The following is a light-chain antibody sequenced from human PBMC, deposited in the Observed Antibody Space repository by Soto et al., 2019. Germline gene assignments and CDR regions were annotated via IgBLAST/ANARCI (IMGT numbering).Light chain of an antibody. V-gene: IGKV2-24*01. J-gene: IGKJ1*01. CDR2: KIS. CDR1: QSVVHSNGNTY. CDR3: MQATHFPRT. Sequence: DVVMTQTPLSSPVTLGQSASISCRASQSVVHSNGNTYVNWLQQRPGQPPRLLIYKISKRFSGVPDRFSGSGAGTDFTLKISWVEADDVGVYYCMQATHFPRTFGQGTKVEI.